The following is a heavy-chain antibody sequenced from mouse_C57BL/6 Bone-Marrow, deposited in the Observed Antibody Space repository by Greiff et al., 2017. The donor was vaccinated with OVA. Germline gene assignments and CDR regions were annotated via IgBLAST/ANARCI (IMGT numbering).Heavy chain of an antibody. CDR1: GYSFTSYY. Sequence: QVQLQQSGPELVKPGASVKISCKASGYSFTSYYIHWVKQRPGQGLEWIGWIYPGSGNTKYNEKFKGKATLTADTSSSTAYMQLSSLTSEDSAVYSCARGVSYYFDYWGQGTTLTVSS. CDR3: ARGVSYYFDY. CDR2: IYPGSGNT. J-gene: IGHJ2*01. V-gene: IGHV1-66*01.